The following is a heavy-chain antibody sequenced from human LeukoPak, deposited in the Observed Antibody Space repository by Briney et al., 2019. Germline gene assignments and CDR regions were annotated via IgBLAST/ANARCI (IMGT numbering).Heavy chain of an antibody. Sequence: SETLSLTCAVYGGSFSGYYWSWIGQPPGKGLEWIGEINHSGSTNYNPSLKSRVTISVDTSKNQFSLKLSSVTAADTAVYYRARGLSIYDYVWGSYRYRPYGMDVWGQGTTVTVSS. CDR2: INHSGST. J-gene: IGHJ6*02. V-gene: IGHV4-34*01. CDR1: GGSFSGYY. D-gene: IGHD3-16*02. CDR3: ARGLSIYDYVWGSYRYRPYGMDV.